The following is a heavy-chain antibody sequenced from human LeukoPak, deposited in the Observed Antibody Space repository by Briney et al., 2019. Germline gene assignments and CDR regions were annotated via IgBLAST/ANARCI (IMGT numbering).Heavy chain of an antibody. V-gene: IGHV3-21*01. CDR3: ARDNYYSVMDV. CDR2: ISTSGSYI. J-gene: IGHJ6*02. CDR1: GFTFSTYS. Sequence: PGGSLRLSCAASGFTFSTYSMNWVRQAPGKGLECVSYISTSGSYIYHADSVQGRFTISRENAKNSLYLQMNSLRAEDTAVYYCARDNYYSVMDVWGQGTTVTVSS.